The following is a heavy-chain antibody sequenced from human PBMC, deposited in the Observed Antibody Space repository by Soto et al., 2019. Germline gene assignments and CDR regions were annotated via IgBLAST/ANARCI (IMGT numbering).Heavy chain of an antibody. CDR3: ARETSGCFDWLLFDY. CDR2: IYYSGST. V-gene: IGHV4-30-4*01. J-gene: IGHJ4*02. CDR1: GGSISSGDYY. D-gene: IGHD3-9*01. Sequence: QVQLQESGPGLVKPSQTLSLTCTVSGGSISSGDYYWSWIRQPPGKGLEWIGYIYYSGSTYYNPSLKSRVTISVGTSKNQFSLKLSSVTAADTAVYYCARETSGCFDWLLFDYWGQGTLVTVSS.